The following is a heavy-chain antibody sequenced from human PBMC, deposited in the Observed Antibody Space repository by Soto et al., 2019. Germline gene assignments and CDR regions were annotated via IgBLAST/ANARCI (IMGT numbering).Heavy chain of an antibody. V-gene: IGHV3-30*04. CDR1: GFTFSIYA. D-gene: IGHD2-15*01. CDR3: ARGDREDTAVVIGVRPGEYGVDV. Sequence: PGVSLRLSCEASGFTFSIYAMHWVRQAPGKGLECVAVISYNGGNRFYRDYVKGRFTISRDNSKNTVHLQIDSLRYEDAAVYYCARGDREDTAVVIGVRPGEYGVDVWGQGTTVTVSS. J-gene: IGHJ6*02. CDR2: ISYNGGNR.